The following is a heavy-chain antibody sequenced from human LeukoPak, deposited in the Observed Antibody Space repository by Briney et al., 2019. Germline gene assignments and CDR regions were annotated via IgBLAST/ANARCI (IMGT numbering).Heavy chain of an antibody. Sequence: ASVKVSCKASGYTFTSYGISWVRQAPGQGLEWMGWISAYNGSTNYAQKLQGRVTMTTDTSTSTAYMELRSLRSDDTAVYYCARDHYYYDGSHHLDVWGQGTTVTVSS. V-gene: IGHV1-18*01. CDR3: ARDHYYYDGSHHLDV. D-gene: IGHD3-22*01. CDR1: GYTFTSYG. J-gene: IGHJ6*02. CDR2: ISAYNGST.